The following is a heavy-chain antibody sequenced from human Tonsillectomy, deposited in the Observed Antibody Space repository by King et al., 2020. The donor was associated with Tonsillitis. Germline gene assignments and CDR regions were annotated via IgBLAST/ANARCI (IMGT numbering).Heavy chain of an antibody. Sequence: QLVQSGAEVKKPGASVKISCKASGYTFTSYYMHWVRQAPGQGLEWMGIINPSGGTTSHAQKFQGRVTMTSDTSTSTVYMELSSLRSEDTAVYYCARVGSVTTFVYGGQGTLVTVSS. CDR2: INPSGGTT. CDR1: GYTFTSYY. CDR3: ARVGSVTTFVY. J-gene: IGHJ4*02. V-gene: IGHV1-46*03. D-gene: IGHD1-26*01.